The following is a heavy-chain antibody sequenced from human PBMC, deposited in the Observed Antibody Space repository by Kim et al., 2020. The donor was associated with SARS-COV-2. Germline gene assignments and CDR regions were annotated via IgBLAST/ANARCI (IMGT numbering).Heavy chain of an antibody. Sequence: SETLSLTCTVSGGSINSYYWSWIRQPPGKGLEWIAYISNTGSTKYNPSLKSRVTISVDTSKNQFSLNLSSVTAADTAVYYCARHAANWMLGPYFDLWGRGTLVTVSS. V-gene: IGHV4-59*13. CDR3: ARHAANWMLGPYFDL. CDR2: ISNTGST. D-gene: IGHD6-25*01. J-gene: IGHJ2*01. CDR1: GGSINSYY.